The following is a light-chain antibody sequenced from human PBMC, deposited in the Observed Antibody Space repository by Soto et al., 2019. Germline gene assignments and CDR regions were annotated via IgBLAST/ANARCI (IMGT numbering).Light chain of an antibody. V-gene: IGKV3-15*01. Sequence: EIVLTPSPGTLSLSPGERATLSCRASQSLSSNLAWYQQKPGQAPRLLIYAASTRATGIPARFSGSGSGTEFTLTISSLQSEDFAVYYCQQYHIWPPWTFGQGTKVDIK. J-gene: IGKJ1*01. CDR2: AAS. CDR1: QSLSSN. CDR3: QQYHIWPPWT.